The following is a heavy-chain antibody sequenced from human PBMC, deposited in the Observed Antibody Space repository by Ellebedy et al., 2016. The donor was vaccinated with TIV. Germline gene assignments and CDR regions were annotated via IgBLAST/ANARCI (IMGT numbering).Heavy chain of an antibody. CDR1: GGTFSSYA. CDR3: ASGPVHYTNDYYYYGMDV. Sequence: SVKVSCXASGGTFSSYAISWVRQAPGQGLEWMGGIIPIFGTANYAQKFQGRVTITADESTSTAYMELSSLRSEDTAVYYCASGPVHYTNDYYYYGMDVWGQGTTVTVSS. D-gene: IGHD3-10*01. V-gene: IGHV1-69*13. J-gene: IGHJ6*02. CDR2: IIPIFGTA.